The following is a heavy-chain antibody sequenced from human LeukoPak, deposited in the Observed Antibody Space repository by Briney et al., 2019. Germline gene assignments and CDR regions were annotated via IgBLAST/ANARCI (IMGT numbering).Heavy chain of an antibody. CDR1: GFTFSRYW. V-gene: IGHV3-7*01. Sequence: GGSLRLSCAASGFTFSRYWMSWVRQAPGKGLEWVANIKRDGSEKYYVDSVKGRFTISRDNAKNSLYLQMNSLRAEDTAVYYCAKDRTAYGDYMDVWGKGTTVTVSS. CDR3: AKDRTAYGDYMDV. D-gene: IGHD4-17*01. J-gene: IGHJ6*03. CDR2: IKRDGSEK.